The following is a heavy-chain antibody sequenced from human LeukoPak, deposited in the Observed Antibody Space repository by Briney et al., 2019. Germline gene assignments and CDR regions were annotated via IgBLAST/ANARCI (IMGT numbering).Heavy chain of an antibody. J-gene: IGHJ5*02. V-gene: IGHV4-61*10. Sequence: SETLSLTCTVSGDSISSGDYYWSWIRQPAGKGLEWIGEIYHSGSTNYNPSLKSRVTISVDKSKNQFSLKLSSVTAADTAVYYCARVAACYDILTGYYTSNWFDPWGQGTLVTVSS. CDR1: GDSISSGDYY. CDR3: ARVAACYDILTGYYTSNWFDP. D-gene: IGHD3-9*01. CDR2: IYHSGST.